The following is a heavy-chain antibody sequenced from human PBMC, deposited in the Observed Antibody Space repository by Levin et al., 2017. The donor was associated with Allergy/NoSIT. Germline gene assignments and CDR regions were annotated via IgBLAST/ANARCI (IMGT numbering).Heavy chain of an antibody. Sequence: GESLKISCKASGYTFTSYGISWVRQAPGQGLEWMGWISAYNGNTNYAQKLQGRVTMTTDTSTSTAYMELRSLRSDDTAVYYCARASAGLYEDAFDIWGQGTMVTVSS. CDR2: ISAYNGNT. CDR3: ARASAGLYEDAFDI. D-gene: IGHD3-10*01. CDR1: GYTFTSYG. V-gene: IGHV1-18*01. J-gene: IGHJ3*02.